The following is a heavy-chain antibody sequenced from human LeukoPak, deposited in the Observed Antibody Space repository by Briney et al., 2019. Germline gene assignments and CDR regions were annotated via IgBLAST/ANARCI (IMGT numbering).Heavy chain of an antibody. CDR2: IYYSGST. Sequence: GSLRLSCAASGFTVGNNYMNWVRQAPGKGLEWIGYIYYSGSTNYNPSLKSRVTISVDTSKNQFSLKLSSVTAADTAVYYCARDHILRGYFDYWGQGTLVTVSS. D-gene: IGHD3-16*01. J-gene: IGHJ4*02. CDR3: ARDHILRGYFDY. CDR1: GFTVGNNY. V-gene: IGHV4-59*02.